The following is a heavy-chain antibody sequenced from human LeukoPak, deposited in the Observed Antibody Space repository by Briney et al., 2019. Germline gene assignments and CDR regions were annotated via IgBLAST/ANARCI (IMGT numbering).Heavy chain of an antibody. V-gene: IGHV3-21*01. Sequence: GGSLRLSCAAPGFTFSSYTMNWVRQAPGKGLEWLSSISGSSTYIYYVDSVKGRFTISRDNAKNSLYLQMNSLRAEDTAVYYCAGHSGYDYSPFDYWGQGTLVTVSS. D-gene: IGHD5-12*01. CDR2: ISGSSTYI. CDR1: GFTFSSYT. CDR3: AGHSGYDYSPFDY. J-gene: IGHJ4*02.